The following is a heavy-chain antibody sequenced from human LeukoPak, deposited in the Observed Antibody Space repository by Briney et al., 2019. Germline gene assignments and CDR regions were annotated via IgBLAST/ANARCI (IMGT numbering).Heavy chain of an antibody. Sequence: SETLSLTCSVSGDSINSYYWSWIRQPPGKGLEWIGYIYYTGTTKYNPSLKSRVTISLDTSKNQFSLKLSSVTAADTAVYYCARGGWNKFDYWGQGTLVTVSS. D-gene: IGHD3-22*01. J-gene: IGHJ4*02. CDR1: GDSINSYY. CDR2: IYYTGTT. CDR3: ARGGWNKFDY. V-gene: IGHV4-59*01.